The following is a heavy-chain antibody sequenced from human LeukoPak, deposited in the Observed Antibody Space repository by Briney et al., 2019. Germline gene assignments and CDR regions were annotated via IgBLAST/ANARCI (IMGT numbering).Heavy chain of an antibody. D-gene: IGHD6-13*01. Sequence: APVKVSCKASGYTFTGYYMHWVRQAPGQGLEWMGRINPNSGGTNYAQKFQGRVTMTRDTSISTAYMELSRLRSDDTAVYYCARVDSSWWGDYYYYYMDVWGKGTTVTVSS. J-gene: IGHJ6*03. CDR2: INPNSGGT. CDR1: GYTFTGYY. CDR3: ARVDSSWWGDYYYYYMDV. V-gene: IGHV1-2*06.